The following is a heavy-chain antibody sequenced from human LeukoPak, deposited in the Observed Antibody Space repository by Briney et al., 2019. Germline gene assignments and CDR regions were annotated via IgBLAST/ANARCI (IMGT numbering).Heavy chain of an antibody. CDR2: INHSGST. CDR3: ARHKVFPRLTCYMDV. V-gene: IGHV4-34*01. Sequence: SETLSLTCAVYGGSFSGYYWSWIRQPPGKRLEWIGEINHSGSTNYNPSLKSRVTISVDTSKNQFSLKLSSVTAADTAVYYCARHKVFPRLTCYMDVWGKGTTVTISS. J-gene: IGHJ6*03. D-gene: IGHD1-1*01. CDR1: GGSFSGYY.